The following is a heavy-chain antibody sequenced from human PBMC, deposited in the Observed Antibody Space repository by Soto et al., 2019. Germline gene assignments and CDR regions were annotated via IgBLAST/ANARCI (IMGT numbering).Heavy chain of an antibody. V-gene: IGHV5-51*01. CDR1: GYSFTSYW. CDR2: IYPGDSDT. Sequence: GESLKISCKGSGYSFTSYWIGWVRQMPWKVLEWMGIIYPGDSDTRYSPSFQGQVTISADKSISTAYLQWSSLKASDTAMYYCARSGYCSSTSCYRDAFDIWGQGTMVTVSS. J-gene: IGHJ3*02. CDR3: ARSGYCSSTSCYRDAFDI. D-gene: IGHD2-2*01.